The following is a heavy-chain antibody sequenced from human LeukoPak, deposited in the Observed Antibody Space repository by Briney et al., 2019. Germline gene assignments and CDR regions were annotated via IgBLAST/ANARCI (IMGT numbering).Heavy chain of an antibody. J-gene: IGHJ4*02. CDR1: GYTFTGHY. Sequence: ASVKVSCKASGYTFTGHYMHWVRQAPGQGLEWMGRINPNSGGTNYAQKFQGRVTMTRDTSISTAYMELSRLRSDDTAVYYCAIEPPRYCSGGSCERGFDYWGQGTLVTVSS. CDR3: AIEPPRYCSGGSCERGFDY. D-gene: IGHD2-15*01. CDR2: INPNSGGT. V-gene: IGHV1-2*06.